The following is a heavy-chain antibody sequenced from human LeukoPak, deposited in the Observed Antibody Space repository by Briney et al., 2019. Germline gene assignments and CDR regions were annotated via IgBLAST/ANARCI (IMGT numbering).Heavy chain of an antibody. CDR2: ISGSGGST. CDR1: GFTFSSYA. Sequence: GGSLRLSCAASGFTFSSYAMSWVRQAPGKGLEWVSAISGSGGSTYYADSVKGRFTISRDNSKNTLYLQMNSLRAEETAVYYCATSGGSSGYYGAFDIWGQGTMVTVSS. J-gene: IGHJ3*02. V-gene: IGHV3-23*01. CDR3: ATSGGSSGYYGAFDI. D-gene: IGHD3-22*01.